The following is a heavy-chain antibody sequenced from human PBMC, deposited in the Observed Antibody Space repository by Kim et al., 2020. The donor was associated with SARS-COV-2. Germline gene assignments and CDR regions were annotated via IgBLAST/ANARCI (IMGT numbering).Heavy chain of an antibody. Sequence: ASVKVSCKASAYTFTTFAINWMRQAPGQGLAWLGWVNTKTGTPTYARGFTGRLVFSLDTSVSPPYLQVSGQEAVDTAVYYCARPPGTSDSYPLDVWGQGT. V-gene: IGHV7-4-1*02. CDR3: ARPPGTSDSYPLDV. D-gene: IGHD1-1*01. CDR1: AYTFTTFA. CDR2: VNTKTGTP. J-gene: IGHJ6*02.